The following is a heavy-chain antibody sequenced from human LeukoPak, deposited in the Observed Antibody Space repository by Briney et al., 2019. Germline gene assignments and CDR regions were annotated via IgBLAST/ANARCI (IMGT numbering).Heavy chain of an antibody. CDR3: ARDLVSLGYSSSWFPFDY. V-gene: IGHV1-24*01. CDR1: GYTLTELS. CDR2: FDPEDGET. Sequence: ASVKVSCKVSGYTLTELSMHWVRQAPGKGLEWMGGFDPEDGETIYAQKFQGRVTMTEDTSTDTAYMELSSPRSEDTAVYYCARDLVSLGYSSSWFPFDYWGQGTLVTVSS. D-gene: IGHD6-13*01. J-gene: IGHJ4*02.